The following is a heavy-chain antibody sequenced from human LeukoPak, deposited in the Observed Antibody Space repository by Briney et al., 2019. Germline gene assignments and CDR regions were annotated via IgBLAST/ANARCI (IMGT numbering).Heavy chain of an antibody. V-gene: IGHV1-2*06. CDR3: ARDSRGLLWFGEYLGDDGFDI. CDR1: GYTFTGYY. Sequence: ASVKVSCKASGYTFTGYYMHWVRQAPGQGLEWMGRINPNSGGTNYAQKFQGRVTMTRDTSISTAYMELSRLRSDDTAVYYCARDSRGLLWFGEYLGDDGFDIWGQGTMVTVSS. J-gene: IGHJ3*02. D-gene: IGHD3-10*01. CDR2: INPNSGGT.